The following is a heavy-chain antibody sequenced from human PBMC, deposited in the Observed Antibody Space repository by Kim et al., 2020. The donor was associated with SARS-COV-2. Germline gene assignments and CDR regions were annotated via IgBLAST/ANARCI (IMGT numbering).Heavy chain of an antibody. CDR2: INHSGST. J-gene: IGHJ4*01. CDR3: ARARFEPGTTGTSRPIDY. D-gene: IGHD1-1*01. Sequence: SETLSLTCAVYGGSFSGYYWSWIRQPPGKGLEWIGEINHSGSTNYNPSLKSRVTISLDTSKNQISLKLSYVTSADTAVYYCARARFEPGTTGTSRPIDY. V-gene: IGHV4-34*01. CDR1: GGSFSGYY.